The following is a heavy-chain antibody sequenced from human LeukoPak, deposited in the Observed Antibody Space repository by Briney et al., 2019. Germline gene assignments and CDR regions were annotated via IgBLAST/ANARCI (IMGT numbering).Heavy chain of an antibody. CDR1: GFSLSSYE. CDR2: ISGSGRTI. D-gene: IGHD2/OR15-2a*01. J-gene: IGHJ4*02. V-gene: IGHV3-48*03. Sequence: GGSLRLSCVGSGFSLSSYEMNWVRQAPGKGLEWVSYISGSGRTIYYADSVKGRFTISRDNGKNSLYLQMNSLRAEDTAVYYCARDFQGYFDYWGQGTLVTVSS. CDR3: ARDFQGYFDY.